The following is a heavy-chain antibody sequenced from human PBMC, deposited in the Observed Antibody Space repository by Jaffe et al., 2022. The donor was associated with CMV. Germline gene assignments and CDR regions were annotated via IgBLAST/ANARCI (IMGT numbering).Heavy chain of an antibody. Sequence: EVQLVQSGAEVKKPGESLKISCKGSGYSFTSYWIGWVRQMPGKGLEWMGIIYPGDSDTRYSPSFQGQVTISADKSISTAYLQWSSLKASDTAMYYCARHQDIVVVPAAMVDYYYYGMDVWGQGTTVTVSS. V-gene: IGHV5-51*01. J-gene: IGHJ6*02. D-gene: IGHD2-2*01. CDR2: IYPGDSDT. CDR3: ARHQDIVVVPAAMVDYYYYGMDV. CDR1: GYSFTSYW.